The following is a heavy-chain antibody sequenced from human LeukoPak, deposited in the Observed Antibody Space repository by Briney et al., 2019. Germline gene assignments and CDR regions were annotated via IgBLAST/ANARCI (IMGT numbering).Heavy chain of an antibody. CDR2: IGTAGDT. D-gene: IGHD4-23*01. Sequence: QPGGSLRLSCAASGFTFSSYDMHWVRQATGKGLEWVSAIGTAGDTYYPGFVKGRFTISRENAKNSLYLQMNSLRAGDTAVYYCAREEYFGGNYRPYGMDVWGQGTTVTVSS. J-gene: IGHJ6*02. CDR3: AREEYFGGNYRPYGMDV. CDR1: GFTFSSYD. V-gene: IGHV3-13*01.